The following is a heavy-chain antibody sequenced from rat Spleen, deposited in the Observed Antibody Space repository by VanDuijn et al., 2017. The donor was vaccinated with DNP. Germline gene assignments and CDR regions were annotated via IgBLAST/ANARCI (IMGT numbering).Heavy chain of an antibody. CDR1: GFTFSDYY. J-gene: IGHJ2*01. V-gene: IGHV5-7*01. D-gene: IGHD1-4*01. CDR2: ISYDGGST. CDR3: ASRPPPTRGPFDY. Sequence: EVKLVESGGGLVQPGRSLKLSCVASGFTFSDYYMAWVRQAPTKGLEWVASISYDGGSTYYRDSVKGRFTISRDNAKSTLYLQMDSLRSEDTATYYCASRPPPTRGPFDYWCQGVLVTVSS.